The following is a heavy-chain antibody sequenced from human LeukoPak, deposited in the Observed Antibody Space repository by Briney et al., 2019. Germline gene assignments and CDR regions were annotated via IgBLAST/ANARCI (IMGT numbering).Heavy chain of an antibody. Sequence: ASVKVSCKVSGFSLSDLSMNWVRQAPGKGLEWMGGFDPEDGELFYAQKFQGRVTMTGDKSTSTAYMELSSLRSEDTAVYYCARDWYYYDSSGYFDYWGQGTLVTVSS. J-gene: IGHJ4*02. V-gene: IGHV1-24*01. CDR2: FDPEDGEL. CDR1: GFSLSDLS. D-gene: IGHD3-22*01. CDR3: ARDWYYYDSSGYFDY.